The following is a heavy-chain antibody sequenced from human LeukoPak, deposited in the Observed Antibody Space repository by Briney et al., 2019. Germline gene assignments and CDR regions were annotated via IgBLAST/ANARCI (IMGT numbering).Heavy chain of an antibody. CDR1: GYTFTSYA. J-gene: IGHJ3*02. V-gene: IGHV1-3*01. CDR3: ARRLLGATDAFDI. Sequence: ASVKVSCKASGYTFTSYAMHWVRQAPGQRLEWMGWIYAGNGNTKYSQKFQGRVTITRDTSASTAYMELSSLRSEDTVVYYCARRLLGATDAFDIWGQGTMVTVSS. CDR2: IYAGNGNT. D-gene: IGHD1-26*01.